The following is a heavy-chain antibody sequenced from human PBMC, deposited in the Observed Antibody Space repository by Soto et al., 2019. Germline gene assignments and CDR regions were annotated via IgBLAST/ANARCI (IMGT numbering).Heavy chain of an antibody. J-gene: IGHJ4*02. V-gene: IGHV1-69*12. CDR3: ARSRSAGYVYFDS. CDR2: IIPIFGTA. Sequence: QVQLEQSGAEVKKPGSSVTVSCKASGGTFSNYAISWVRQAPGQGLEWMGGIIPIFGTANYAQKLQDRVTITADESTSTAYMELSSLRSDDTAVYYCARSRSAGYVYFDSWGQGTLVTVSS. D-gene: IGHD3-10*02. CDR1: GGTFSNYA.